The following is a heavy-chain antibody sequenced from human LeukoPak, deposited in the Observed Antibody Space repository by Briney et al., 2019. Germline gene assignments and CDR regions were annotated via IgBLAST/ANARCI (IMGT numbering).Heavy chain of an antibody. V-gene: IGHV3-64*01. CDR1: GFTFSSYT. CDR2: ISSNGGST. Sequence: PGGSLKVSCAASGFTFSSYTMHWVRQAPGRGLEYVSAISSNGGSTYYANSVKGRFTISRDTSKNTLYLQMGSLRAEDMAVYYCARGLHSSGWPQGPCYFDYWGQGTLVTVSS. D-gene: IGHD6-19*01. CDR3: ARGLHSSGWPQGPCYFDY. J-gene: IGHJ4*02.